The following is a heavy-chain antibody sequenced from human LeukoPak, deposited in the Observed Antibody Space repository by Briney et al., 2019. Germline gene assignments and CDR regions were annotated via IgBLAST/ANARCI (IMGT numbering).Heavy chain of an antibody. D-gene: IGHD3-10*01. CDR1: GFTFSSYG. CDR2: ISYNGSNE. Sequence: PGGSLRLSCAASGFTFSSYGMHWVRQAPGKGLEWVAVISYNGSNEYYADSVKGRFTISRDNSKNTLSLQMNSLRAEDTAAYYCAKEDYYGSGSFPGYWGQGALVTVSS. J-gene: IGHJ4*02. V-gene: IGHV3-30*18. CDR3: AKEDYYGSGSFPGY.